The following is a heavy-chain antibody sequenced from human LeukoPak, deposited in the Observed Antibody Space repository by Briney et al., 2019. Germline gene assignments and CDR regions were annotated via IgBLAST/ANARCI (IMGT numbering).Heavy chain of an antibody. CDR3: AREIQGGYDFWSAKYGRWFDP. CDR2: IYHSGST. Sequence: PSETLSLTCAVSGGSISSGGYSWSWIRQPPGKGLEWIGYIYHSGSTYYNPSLKSRVTISVDTSKNQFSLKLSSVTAADTAVYYCAREIQGGYDFWSAKYGRWFDPWGQGTLVTVSS. D-gene: IGHD3-3*01. J-gene: IGHJ5*02. CDR1: GGSISSGGYS. V-gene: IGHV4-30-2*01.